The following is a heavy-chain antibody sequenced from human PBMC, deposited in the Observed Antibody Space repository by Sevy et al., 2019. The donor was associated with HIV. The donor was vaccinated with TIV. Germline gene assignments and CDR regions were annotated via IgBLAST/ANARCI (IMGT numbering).Heavy chain of an antibody. J-gene: IGHJ5*02. CDR1: GFTFSNYA. CDR3: VKDRIETILWSKGDWFDP. CDR2: LSSDNAGST. V-gene: IGHV3-64D*06. D-gene: IGHD3-9*01. Sequence: GGSLRLSCSASGFTFSNYAMHWVRQAPGKGLEYVSGLSSDNAGSTYYADSVNGRFTISRDNSKNTLYLQMISLRTEDTAVYYCVKDRIETILWSKGDWFDPWGQGTLVTVSS.